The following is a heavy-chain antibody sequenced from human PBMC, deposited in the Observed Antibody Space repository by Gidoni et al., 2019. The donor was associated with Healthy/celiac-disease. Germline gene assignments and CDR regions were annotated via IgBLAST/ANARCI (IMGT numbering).Heavy chain of an antibody. CDR1: GFTFSNAW. J-gene: IGHJ6*02. V-gene: IGHV3-15*01. D-gene: IGHD2-21*01. CDR3: TTDTYCGGDCYYYGMDV. CDR2: MKSKTDGGTT. Sequence: EVQLVESGGGLVKPGGSLRLSCAASGFTFSNAWMRGVRQAPGKGLEWVGRMKSKTDGGTTDYATPVKGRFTISRDDSKNTLYLQMNSLKTEDTAVYYCTTDTYCGGDCYYYGMDVWGQGTTVTVSS.